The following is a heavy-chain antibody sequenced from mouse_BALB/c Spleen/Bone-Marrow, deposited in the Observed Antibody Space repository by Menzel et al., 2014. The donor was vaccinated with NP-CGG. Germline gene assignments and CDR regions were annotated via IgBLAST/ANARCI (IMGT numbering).Heavy chain of an antibody. CDR2: ITSGGGYT. CDR3: TRDLYDGYSYYAMDY. CDR1: GFTFSSYT. Sequence: EVKLMESGGGLVKPGGSLKLSCAASGFTFSSYTMSWVRQTPEKRLEWVATITSGGGYTYYPDSVKGRFTIPRDNAKSTLYLQMSSLKSEDTAMYYCTRDLYDGYSYYAMDYWGQGTSVTVSS. J-gene: IGHJ4*01. D-gene: IGHD2-3*01. V-gene: IGHV5-6-4*01.